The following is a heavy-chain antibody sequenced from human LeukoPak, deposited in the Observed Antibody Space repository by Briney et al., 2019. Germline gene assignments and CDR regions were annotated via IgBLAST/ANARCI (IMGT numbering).Heavy chain of an antibody. D-gene: IGHD1-1*01. Sequence: PGGSLRLSCAASGFTFSSYWMHWVRQAPGKRLVWVSRINSDGSSTSYADSVKGRFTISRDNAKNTLYLQMNSLTAEDTAVYYCERGTDPWGQGTLVTVSS. CDR2: INSDGSST. CDR1: GFTFSSYW. V-gene: IGHV3-74*01. CDR3: ERGTDP. J-gene: IGHJ5*02.